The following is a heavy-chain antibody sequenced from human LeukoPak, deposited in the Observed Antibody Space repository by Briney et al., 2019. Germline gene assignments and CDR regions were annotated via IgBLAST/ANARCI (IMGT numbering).Heavy chain of an antibody. CDR2: INHSGST. CDR1: GGSFSGYY. V-gene: IGHV4-34*01. D-gene: IGHD3-10*01. Sequence: SETLSLTCAVYGGSFSGYYWSWIRQPPGKGLEWIGEINHSGSTNYNPSLKSRVTISIDTSKNQFSLKLSSVTAADTAVYYCARESTGFGEFVWFDPWGQGTLVTVSS. CDR3: ARESTGFGEFVWFDP. J-gene: IGHJ5*02.